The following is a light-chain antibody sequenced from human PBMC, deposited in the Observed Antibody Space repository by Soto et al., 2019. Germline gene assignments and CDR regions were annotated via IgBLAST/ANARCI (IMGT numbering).Light chain of an antibody. V-gene: IGKV3-15*01. CDR3: HEYNTWPWT. CDR1: QSLNSN. Sequence: ETVLTQSPATLSFSPGERVTLSCRASQSLNSNVAWYQQKLGQAPRVLIYSASTSATGVPARFSGSGSGTEFILTITRLQSEDFGLYYCHEYNTWPWTFGQGTRVEIK. J-gene: IGKJ1*01. CDR2: SAS.